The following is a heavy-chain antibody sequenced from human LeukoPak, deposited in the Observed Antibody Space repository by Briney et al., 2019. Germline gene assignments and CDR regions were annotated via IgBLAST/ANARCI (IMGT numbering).Heavy chain of an antibody. J-gene: IGHJ4*02. D-gene: IGHD2-15*01. CDR2: IYYSGST. Sequence: PSETLSLTCAVSGGSISSSNWWSWVRQPPGKGLEWIGYIYYSGSTNYNPSLKSRVTISVDTSKNQFSLKLSSVTAADTAVYYCARVRGGNCDYWGQGTLVTVSS. CDR3: ARVRGGNCDY. V-gene: IGHV4-4*02. CDR1: GGSISSSNW.